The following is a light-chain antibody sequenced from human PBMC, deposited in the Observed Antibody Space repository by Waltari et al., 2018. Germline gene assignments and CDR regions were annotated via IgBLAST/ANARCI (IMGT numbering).Light chain of an antibody. V-gene: IGLV2-14*01. CDR1: SSDVGGYNF. J-gene: IGLJ3*02. Sequence: QSALTQPASVSGSPGQSITISCTGTSSDVGGYNFVPWYQQHPGKAPKLIISEVRNRPSGVADRFSGSRSGTTASLTISGLQAEDEADYHCCSYTSSSTWVFGGGTELTVL. CDR2: EVR. CDR3: CSYTSSSTWV.